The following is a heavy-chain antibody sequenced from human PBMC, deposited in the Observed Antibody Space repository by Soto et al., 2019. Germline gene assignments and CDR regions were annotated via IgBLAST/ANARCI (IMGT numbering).Heavy chain of an antibody. CDR2: IIPIFGTA. CDR1: GGTFSSYA. J-gene: IGHJ6*02. Sequence: QVQLVQSGAEVKKPGSSVKVSCKASGGTFSSYAISWVRQAPGQGLEWMGGIIPIFGTANYAQKFQGRVTITADESTSTGYMELSSLRSEDTAVYYCASNGVAARPGYYYGMDVWGQGTTVTVSS. D-gene: IGHD6-6*01. CDR3: ASNGVAARPGYYYGMDV. V-gene: IGHV1-69*12.